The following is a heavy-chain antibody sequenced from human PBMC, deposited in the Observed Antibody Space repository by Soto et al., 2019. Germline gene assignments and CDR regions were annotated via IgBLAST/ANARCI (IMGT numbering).Heavy chain of an antibody. Sequence: QVQLQESGPGLVKPSQTLSLTCTVSGGSISSGGYYWSWIRQHPGKGLEWIGYIYYSGSTYYNPSLKSRVTTSVDTSKNQFSLKLSSVTAADTAVYYCARVRRRYSSPLCMDVWGKGTTVTVSS. V-gene: IGHV4-31*03. CDR2: IYYSGST. J-gene: IGHJ6*04. CDR3: ARVRRRYSSPLCMDV. CDR1: GGSISSGGYY. D-gene: IGHD6-13*01.